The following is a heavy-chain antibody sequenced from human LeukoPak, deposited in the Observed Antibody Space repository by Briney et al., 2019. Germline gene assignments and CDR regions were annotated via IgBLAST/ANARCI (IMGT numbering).Heavy chain of an antibody. CDR2: INHSGST. Sequence: PSETLSLTCAVYGGSFSGYYWSWIRQPPGKGLEWIGEINHSGSTNYNPSLKSRVTISVDTSKNQFSLKLSSVTAADTAVYYCARTGGAYCSGGSCYPPYYYMDVWGKGTTVTVSS. V-gene: IGHV4-34*01. CDR3: ARTGGAYCSGGSCYPPYYYMDV. J-gene: IGHJ6*03. CDR1: GGSFSGYY. D-gene: IGHD2-15*01.